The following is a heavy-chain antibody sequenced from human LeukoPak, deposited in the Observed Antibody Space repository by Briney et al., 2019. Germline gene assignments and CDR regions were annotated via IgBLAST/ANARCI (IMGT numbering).Heavy chain of an antibody. J-gene: IGHJ6*04. V-gene: IGHV1-18*04. CDR2: ISAYNGNT. CDR3: ARDSSGWYEAHYYYGMDV. D-gene: IGHD6-19*01. Sequence: ASVKVSCKASGYTFTSYGISWVRQAPGQGLEWMGWISAYNGNTNYAQKLQGRVTMTTDTSTSTAYMEPRSLRSDDTAVYYCARDSSGWYEAHYYYGMDVWGKGTTVTVSS. CDR1: GYTFTSYG.